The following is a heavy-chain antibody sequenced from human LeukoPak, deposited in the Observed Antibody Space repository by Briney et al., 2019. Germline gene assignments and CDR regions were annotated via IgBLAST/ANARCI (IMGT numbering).Heavy chain of an antibody. J-gene: IGHJ4*02. CDR3: AREASRAGTYYFDY. D-gene: IGHD3-10*01. Sequence: PSETLSLTCTVSGGSISSYYWSWIRQPPGKGLEWIGCIYYSGSTNYNPSLKSRVTISVDTSKNQFSLKLRSVTAADTAVYFCAREASRAGTYYFDYWGQGTLLTVSS. CDR1: GGSISSYY. V-gene: IGHV4-59*01. CDR2: IYYSGST.